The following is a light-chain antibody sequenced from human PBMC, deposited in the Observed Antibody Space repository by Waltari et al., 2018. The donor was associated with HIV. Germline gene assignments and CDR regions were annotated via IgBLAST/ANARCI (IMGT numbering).Light chain of an antibody. V-gene: IGLV6-57*01. CDR3: QSYDSSNPVV. CDR1: SGSIASNY. J-gene: IGLJ2*01. CDR2: EDH. Sequence: NFMLTQPHSVSESPGKTVTISCTRSSGSIASNYVQWYQQRPGSSPTTVISEDHQRPSGVPDRFSGSSDSSSNSASLTISGLKTEDEAAYYCQSYDSSNPVVFGGGTQLTVL.